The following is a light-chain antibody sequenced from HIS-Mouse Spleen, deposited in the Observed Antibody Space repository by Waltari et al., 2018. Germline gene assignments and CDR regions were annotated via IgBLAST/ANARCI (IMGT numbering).Light chain of an antibody. CDR1: SSDGGSYNL. V-gene: IGLV2-23*01. Sequence: QSALTQPASVSGSPGQSITISCTGTSSDGGSYNLVSWYQQHAGKAPKLMIYEGSKRPSGVSNRFSGSKSGNTASLTISGLQAEDEADYYCCSYAGSSTLVFGGGTKLTVL. J-gene: IGLJ2*01. CDR2: EGS. CDR3: CSYAGSSTLV.